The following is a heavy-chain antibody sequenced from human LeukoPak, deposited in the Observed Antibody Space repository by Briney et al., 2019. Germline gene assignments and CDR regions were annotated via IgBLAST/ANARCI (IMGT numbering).Heavy chain of an antibody. D-gene: IGHD3-10*01. CDR2: VSGPGTDT. CDR1: GFAFSTYP. CDR3: AKGMVRGVIPQRYYYYYGMDV. J-gene: IGHJ6*02. V-gene: IGHV3-23*01. Sequence: GSLRLSCAASGFAFSTYPMSWVRQAPGKGLEWVSAVSGPGTDTYYADSVKGRFTVSRDNSKNTVFLQMNSLRAEDTAVYYCAKGMVRGVIPQRYYYYYGMDVWGQGTTVTVSS.